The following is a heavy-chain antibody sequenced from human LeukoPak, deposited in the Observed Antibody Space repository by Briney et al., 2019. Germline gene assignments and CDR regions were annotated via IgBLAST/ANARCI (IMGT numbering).Heavy chain of an antibody. CDR2: IYTNGRT. Sequence: SETLSLTCTVSGGPVSLYYWSWVRQPAGKGLEWIGGIYTNGRTHYNPSLTRRVTMSTDTSKNQFSLKLNAVTAADTAMYYCARDGGPSRQQLVEDAFDIWGQGTMVTVSP. CDR3: ARDGGPSRQQLVEDAFDI. J-gene: IGHJ3*02. CDR1: GGPVSLYY. D-gene: IGHD6-13*01. V-gene: IGHV4-4*07.